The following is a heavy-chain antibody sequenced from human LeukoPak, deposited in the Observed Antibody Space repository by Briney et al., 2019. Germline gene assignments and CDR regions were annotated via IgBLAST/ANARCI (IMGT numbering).Heavy chain of an antibody. CDR2: IYYSGST. CDR3: ARVASHPITTVTNPESPFWWFDP. J-gene: IGHJ5*02. V-gene: IGHV4-31*03. D-gene: IGHD4-17*01. CDR1: GGSISSGGYY. Sequence: MPSQTLSLTCTVSGGSISSGGYYWSWIRQHPGKGLEWIGYIYYSGSTYYNPSLKSRVTISVDTSKNQFSLKLSSVTAADTAVYYCARVASHPITTVTNPESPFWWFDPWGQGTLVTVSS.